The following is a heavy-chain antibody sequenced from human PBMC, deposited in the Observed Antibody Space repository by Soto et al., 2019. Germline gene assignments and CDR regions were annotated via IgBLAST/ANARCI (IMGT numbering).Heavy chain of an antibody. D-gene: IGHD2-15*01. CDR2: ISSSSSYI. CDR3: ARVGCSGGSCRV. J-gene: IGHJ4*02. V-gene: IGHV3-21*01. Sequence: GGSLRLSCAASGFTFSSYSMNWVRQAPGKGLEWVSSISSSSSYIYYADSVKGRFTISRDNAKNSLYLQMNSLRAEDTAVYYCARVGCSGGSCRVWGQGTLVTVSS. CDR1: GFTFSSYS.